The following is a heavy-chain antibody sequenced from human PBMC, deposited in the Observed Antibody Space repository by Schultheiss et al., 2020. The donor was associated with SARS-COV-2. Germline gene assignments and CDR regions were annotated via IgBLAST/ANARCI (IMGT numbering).Heavy chain of an antibody. V-gene: IGHV3-23*01. CDR2: ISGSGGST. CDR1: GFTFNKFG. CDR3: AREGYTSGRCGNFDK. J-gene: IGHJ4*02. D-gene: IGHD2-15*01. Sequence: GGSLRLSCTASGFTFNKFGMAWVRQAPGRGLEWVSAISGSGGSTYYADSVKGRFTISRDISKDTLYLQMSSLRVEDTAVYYCAREGYTSGRCGNFDKWGPGTLVTVSS.